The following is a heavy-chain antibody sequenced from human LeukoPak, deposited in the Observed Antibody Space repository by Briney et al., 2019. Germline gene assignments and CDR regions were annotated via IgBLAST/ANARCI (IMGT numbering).Heavy chain of an antibody. CDR1: GFTFSSYG. CDR3: ARDSPVGLTLGY. D-gene: IGHD2-15*01. V-gene: IGHV3-30*02. CDR2: IRYDGSHK. Sequence: GGSLRLSCAASGFTFSSYGMHWVRQAPGKGLEWVAFIRYDGSHKYYADSVKGRFTISRDNAKNSLYLQMNSLRAEDTAVYYCARDSPVGLTLGYWGQGTLVTVSS. J-gene: IGHJ4*02.